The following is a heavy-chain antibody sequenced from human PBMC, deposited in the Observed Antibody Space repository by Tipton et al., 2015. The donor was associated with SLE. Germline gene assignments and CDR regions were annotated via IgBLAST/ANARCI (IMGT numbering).Heavy chain of an antibody. Sequence: TLSLTCAVYGGSFSGYYWSWIRQPPGKGLEWIGEINHSGSTNYNPSLKSRVTISVDTSKNQFSLKLSSVTAADTAVYYCARDGRYFDLWGRGTLVTVSS. J-gene: IGHJ2*01. CDR1: GGSFSGYY. CDR2: INHSGST. CDR3: ARDGRYFDL. V-gene: IGHV4-34*01.